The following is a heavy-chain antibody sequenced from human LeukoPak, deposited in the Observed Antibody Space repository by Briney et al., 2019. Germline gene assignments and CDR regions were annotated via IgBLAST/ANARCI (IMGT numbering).Heavy chain of an antibody. V-gene: IGHV3-7*04. J-gene: IGHJ5*02. D-gene: IGHD5-12*01. CDR1: GFTFSTYS. CDR2: IKLVGSEK. CDR3: AKEGRYKNWFDP. Sequence: GGSLRLSCAASGFTFSTYSMRLGRQAPGEGLEWVANIKLVGSEKYYVDSVKGRFTISRDNAKNSLYLQMNSLRAEDTAVYYCAKEGRYKNWFDPWGQGTLVTVSS.